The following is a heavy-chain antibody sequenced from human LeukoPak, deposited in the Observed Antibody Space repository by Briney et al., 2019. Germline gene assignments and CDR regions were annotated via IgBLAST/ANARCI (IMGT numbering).Heavy chain of an antibody. CDR1: GFTFSSYT. CDR3: ARVVQDYYDSSGHYPLGF. J-gene: IGHJ4*02. Sequence: GGSLRLSCAASGFTFSSYTMNWVRQAPGKGLEWVSSISSRGSYIYYADSLKGRFTISRDNAKNSLYLQMNILGAEDTAVYYCARVVQDYYDSSGHYPLGFWGQGTLVTVSS. V-gene: IGHV3-21*01. D-gene: IGHD3-22*01. CDR2: ISSRGSYI.